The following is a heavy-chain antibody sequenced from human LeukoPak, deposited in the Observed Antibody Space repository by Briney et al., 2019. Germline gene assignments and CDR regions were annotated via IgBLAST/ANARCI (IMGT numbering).Heavy chain of an antibody. CDR2: IGQDGSYQ. CDR3: VRDLGVGRYGDH. D-gene: IGHD3-16*01. J-gene: IGHJ4*02. V-gene: IGHV3-33*01. Sequence: GGSLRLSCEASGFDFSEFGMHWVRQAPGKGLERMAVIGQDGSYQYCEDSVKGRFTISRDNSKNTLYLQMNSLRGEDTAVYYCVRDLGVGRYGDHWGQGALVIVSS. CDR1: GFDFSEFG.